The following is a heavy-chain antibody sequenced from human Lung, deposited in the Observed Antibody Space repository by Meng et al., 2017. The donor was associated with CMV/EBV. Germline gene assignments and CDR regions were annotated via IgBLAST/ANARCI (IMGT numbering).Heavy chain of an antibody. CDR3: AREPYATGWAG. J-gene: IGHJ4*02. CDR2: IYHSGGT. CDR1: GGSIRIRTW. Sequence: RGSGPGLWRPSGTRSIPCAVLGGSIRIRTWWSWVRQPPGKGLEWIGEIYHSGGTNSTPSRRGRVTISLDKSKNQFSLTLRSVTAADTAVYYCAREPYATGWAGWGQGTLVTVSS. V-gene: IGHV4-4*02. D-gene: IGHD6-19*01.